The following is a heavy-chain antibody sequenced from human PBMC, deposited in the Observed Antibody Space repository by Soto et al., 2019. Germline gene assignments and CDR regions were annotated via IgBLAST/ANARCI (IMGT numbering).Heavy chain of an antibody. J-gene: IGHJ5*02. Sequence: ASVKVSCKASGGTFSSYAISWVRQAPGQGLEWMGGIIPIFGTANYAQKFQGRVTITADESTSTAYMELSSLRAEDTAVYYFARGSILGDTAMVPHWFDPWGQGTRFTVSS. D-gene: IGHD5-18*01. CDR2: IIPIFGTA. CDR3: ARGSILGDTAMVPHWFDP. CDR1: GGTFSSYA. V-gene: IGHV1-69*13.